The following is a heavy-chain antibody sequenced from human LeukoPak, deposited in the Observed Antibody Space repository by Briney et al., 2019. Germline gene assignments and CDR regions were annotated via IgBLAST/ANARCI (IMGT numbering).Heavy chain of an antibody. D-gene: IGHD2/OR15-2a*01. V-gene: IGHV3-7*01. CDR2: IKHDESEK. J-gene: IGHJ5*02. CDR3: ARGTILIPNWFDP. Sequence: GGSLRLSCAASGLTVSSNYMSWVRQAPGKGLEWVANIKHDESEKYYVDSVKGRFTISRDNAKNSLYLQMNSLRAEDTAIYYCARGTILIPNWFDPWGQGTLVTVSS. CDR1: GLTVSSNY.